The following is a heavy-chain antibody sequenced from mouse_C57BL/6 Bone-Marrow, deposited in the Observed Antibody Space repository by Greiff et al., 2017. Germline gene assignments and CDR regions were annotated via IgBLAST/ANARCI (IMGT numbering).Heavy chain of an antibody. J-gene: IGHJ2*01. CDR2: INPNNGGT. CDR1: GYTFTDYY. V-gene: IGHV1-26*01. D-gene: IGHD1-1*01. Sequence: VQLQQSGPELVKPGASVKISCKASGYTFTDYYMNWVKQSHGKSLEWIGDINPNNGGTSYNQKLKGKATLTVDKSSSTAYMELRSLTSKDSAVYYCARDYYGSSWYFDYWGQGTILTGSS. CDR3: ARDYYGSSWYFDY.